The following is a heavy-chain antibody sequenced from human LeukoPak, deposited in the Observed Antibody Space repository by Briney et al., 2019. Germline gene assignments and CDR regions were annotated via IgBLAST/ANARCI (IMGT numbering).Heavy chain of an antibody. CDR1: GYTLTELS. V-gene: IGHV1-24*01. D-gene: IGHD3-3*01. CDR3: ATGITIFGVASDWFDP. Sequence: VASVKVSCKVSGYTLTELSMHWVRQAPGKGLEWMGGFDPEDGETIYAQKFRGRVTMTEDTSTDTAYMELSSLRSEDTAVYYCATGITIFGVASDWFDPWGQGTLVTVSS. CDR2: FDPEDGET. J-gene: IGHJ5*02.